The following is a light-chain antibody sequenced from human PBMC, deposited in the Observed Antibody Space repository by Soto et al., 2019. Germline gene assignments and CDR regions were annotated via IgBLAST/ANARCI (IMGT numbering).Light chain of an antibody. CDR3: QNYTGAPWT. CDR1: QGISTY. Sequence: DIQMTQSPSSLSASVGDRVTITCRASQGISTYLVWYQQKPGTVPKLLIFAASTLQSVVPSRFSGSGSGTDFTLTISSLQPEDVATYYCQNYTGAPWTFGQGTKVQIK. J-gene: IGKJ1*01. CDR2: AAS. V-gene: IGKV1-27*01.